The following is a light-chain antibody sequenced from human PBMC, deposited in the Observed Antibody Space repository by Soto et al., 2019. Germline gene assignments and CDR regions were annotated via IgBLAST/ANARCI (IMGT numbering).Light chain of an antibody. V-gene: IGKV3-11*01. J-gene: IGKJ4*01. CDR1: QSVSSY. Sequence: EIVLTQSPATLSLSPGERATLSCRASQSVSSYLAWYQQKPGQAPRLLIYDASNRATGIPDRFSGSGSGTDFSLTISSLEPEDFAVYYCQRRSNWGVTFGGGTKVEIK. CDR3: QRRSNWGVT. CDR2: DAS.